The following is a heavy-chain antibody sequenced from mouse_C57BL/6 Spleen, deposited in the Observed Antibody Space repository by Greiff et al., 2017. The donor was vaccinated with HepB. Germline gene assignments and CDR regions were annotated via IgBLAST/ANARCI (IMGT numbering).Heavy chain of an antibody. CDR1: GFTFSDYY. CDR3: AREDDYAMDY. V-gene: IGHV5-16*01. CDR2: INYDGSST. Sequence: EVKLVDSEGGLVQPGSSMKLSCTASGFTFSDYYMAWVRQVPEKGLEWVANINYDGSSTYYLDSLKSRFIISRDNAKNILYLQMSSLKSEDTATYYCAREDDYAMDYWGQGTSVTVSS. J-gene: IGHJ4*01. D-gene: IGHD2-3*01.